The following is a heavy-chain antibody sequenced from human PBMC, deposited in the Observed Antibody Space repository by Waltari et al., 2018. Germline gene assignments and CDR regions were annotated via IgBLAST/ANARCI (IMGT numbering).Heavy chain of an antibody. CDR1: GFTFSSYG. V-gene: IGHV3-33*01. CDR2: IWYDGSNK. J-gene: IGHJ4*02. CDR3: ARDAAYSSGWYGYYFDY. D-gene: IGHD6-19*01. Sequence: QVQLVESGGGVVQPGRSLRLSCAASGFTFSSYGMPWVRQAPGKGLEWVAVIWYDGSNKYYADSVKGRFTISRDNSKNTLYLQMNSLRAEDTAVYYCARDAAYSSGWYGYYFDYWGQGTLVTVSS.